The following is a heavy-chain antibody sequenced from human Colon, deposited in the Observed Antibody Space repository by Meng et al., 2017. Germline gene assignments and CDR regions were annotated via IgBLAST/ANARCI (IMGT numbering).Heavy chain of an antibody. Sequence: SETLSLTCTVSGCSISSAGYYWSWIRQYPGKGLEWIGYIYYSGSTYCNPSLRSRVTISEDTSRNHCSLNLSSVTVADTAVYYCAKEVRGCNTNRDGAFDIWGQGTMVTVSS. CDR2: IYYSGST. V-gene: IGHV4-31*03. CDR1: GCSISSAGYY. D-gene: IGHD4-23*01. CDR3: AKEVRGCNTNRDGAFDI. J-gene: IGHJ3*02.